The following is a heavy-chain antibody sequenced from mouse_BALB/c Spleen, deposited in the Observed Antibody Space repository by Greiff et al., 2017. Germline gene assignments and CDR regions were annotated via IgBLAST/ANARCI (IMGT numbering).Heavy chain of an antibody. CDR2: IWAGGST. Sequence: VKVVESGPGLVAPSQSLSITCTVSGFSLTSYGVHWVRQPPGKGLEWLGVIWAGGSTNYNSALMSRLSISKDNSKSQVFLKMNSLQTDDTAMYYCAREDLRLKAWFAYWGQGTLVTVSA. V-gene: IGHV2-9*02. J-gene: IGHJ3*01. D-gene: IGHD1-2*01. CDR3: AREDLRLKAWFAY. CDR1: GFSLTSYG.